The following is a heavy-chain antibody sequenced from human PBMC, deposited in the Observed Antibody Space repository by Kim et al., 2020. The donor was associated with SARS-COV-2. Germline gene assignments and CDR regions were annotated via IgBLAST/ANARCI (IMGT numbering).Heavy chain of an antibody. CDR2: ISYDGSNK. D-gene: IGHD6-13*01. V-gene: IGHV3-30*04. J-gene: IGHJ4*02. CDR3: ANLRVAAAGIEGREDY. Sequence: GGSLRLSCAASGFTFSSYAMHWVRQAPGKGLEWVAVISYDGSNKYYADSVKGRFTISRDNSKNTLYLQMNSLRAEDTAVYYCANLRVAAAGIEGREDYWGQGTLVTVSS. CDR1: GFTFSSYA.